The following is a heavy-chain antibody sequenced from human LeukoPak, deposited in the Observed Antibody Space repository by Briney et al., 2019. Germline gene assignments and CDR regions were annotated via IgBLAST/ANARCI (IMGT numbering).Heavy chain of an antibody. CDR3: ARVSRGFRYYFDY. Sequence: QPGRSLRLSCAASGFTFSSYAMHWVRQAPGKGLEWVAVISYDGSNKYYADSVKGRFTISRDNSKNTLYLQMNSLRAEDTAVYYCARVSRGFRYYFDYWGQGTLVTVSS. CDR1: GFTFSSYA. CDR2: ISYDGSNK. J-gene: IGHJ4*02. D-gene: IGHD3-10*01. V-gene: IGHV3-30*04.